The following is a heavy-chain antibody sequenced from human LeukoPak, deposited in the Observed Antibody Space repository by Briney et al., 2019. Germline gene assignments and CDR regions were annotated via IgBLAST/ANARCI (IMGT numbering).Heavy chain of an antibody. CDR1: GFSFSSYW. D-gene: IGHD3-10*01. CDR2: INQDGSEK. V-gene: IGHV3-7*01. J-gene: IGHJ4*02. Sequence: PGGSLRLSCADSGFSFSSYWMTWVRQAPGKGREWVANINQDGSEKNHVDSVKGRFTIARDNAKKSLYLQMNSLRADDTAVYYCTTDRGFSTLDDWGQGTLVTVSS. CDR3: TTDRGFSTLDD.